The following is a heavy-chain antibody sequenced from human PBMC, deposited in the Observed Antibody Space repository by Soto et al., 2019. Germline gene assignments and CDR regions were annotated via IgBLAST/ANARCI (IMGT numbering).Heavy chain of an antibody. V-gene: IGHV4-34*01. Sequence: SETLSLTCAVYGGSFSGYYWTWIRQPPGKGLEWIGEIHPSGSTNYNPSLKSRVIISVDTSKNQFSLKLSSVTAADTAVYYCARGRSWYYYGMDVWGQGTTVTVSS. J-gene: IGHJ6*02. CDR3: ARGRSWYYYGMDV. CDR1: GGSFSGYY. CDR2: IHPSGST.